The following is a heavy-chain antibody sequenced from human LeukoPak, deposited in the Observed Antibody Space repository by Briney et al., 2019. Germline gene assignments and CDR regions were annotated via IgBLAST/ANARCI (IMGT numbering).Heavy chain of an antibody. J-gene: IGHJ3*02. V-gene: IGHV4-59*12. CDR3: SRGSAFDI. Sequence: SETLSLTCTVSGGSISSYYWSWIRQPPGKGLEWIGYIYYSGSTNYNPSLKSRVTISVDTSKNQFSLQLSSVTPEDTAVYYCSRGSAFDIWGQGTMVTVS. CDR2: IYYSGST. CDR1: GGSISSYY.